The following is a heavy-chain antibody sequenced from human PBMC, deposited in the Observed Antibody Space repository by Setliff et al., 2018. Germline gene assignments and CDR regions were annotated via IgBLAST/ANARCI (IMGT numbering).Heavy chain of an antibody. Sequence: GASVKVSCKASGGTFSSYAISWVRQAPGQGLEGMGGIIPIFGTANYAQKFQGRVTITTDESTSTAYMELSSLRSEDTAVYYCARATYYYDSSGYFLDAFDIWGQGTMVTVSS. CDR2: IIPIFGTA. D-gene: IGHD3-22*01. CDR1: GGTFSSYA. CDR3: ARATYYYDSSGYFLDAFDI. V-gene: IGHV1-69*05. J-gene: IGHJ3*02.